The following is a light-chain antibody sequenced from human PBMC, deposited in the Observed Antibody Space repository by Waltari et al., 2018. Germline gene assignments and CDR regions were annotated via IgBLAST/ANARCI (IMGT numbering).Light chain of an antibody. CDR1: QSVSSY. Sequence: IVLTQSPATLSFSPGETATLSCRASQSVSSYLAWYQQQPGRAPRLLIYDASSRATGIPARFSGSGSGTDFTRTISSLEPEDFAVYYCQQRSNWPITFGQGTRLEIK. CDR3: QQRSNWPIT. CDR2: DAS. J-gene: IGKJ5*01. V-gene: IGKV3-11*01.